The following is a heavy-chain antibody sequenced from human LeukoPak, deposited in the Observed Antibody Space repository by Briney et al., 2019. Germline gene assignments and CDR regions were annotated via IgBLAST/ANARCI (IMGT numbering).Heavy chain of an antibody. CDR3: AAPGGGYCTNGVCYTRDDAFDI. CDR2: IYPGDSDT. Sequence: GASLKISCKGSGYSFTSYWIGWVRQMPGKGLEWMGIIYPGDSDTRYSPSFQGQVTISADKSISTAYLQWSSLKASDTAMYYCAAPGGGYCTNGVCYTRDDAFDIWGQGTMVTVSS. D-gene: IGHD2-8*01. V-gene: IGHV5-51*01. J-gene: IGHJ3*02. CDR1: GYSFTSYW.